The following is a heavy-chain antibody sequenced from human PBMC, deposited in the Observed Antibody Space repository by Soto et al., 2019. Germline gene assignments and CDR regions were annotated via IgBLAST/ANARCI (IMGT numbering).Heavy chain of an antibody. J-gene: IGHJ5*02. V-gene: IGHV6-1*01. CDR3: ARLLLWFGEPHGFDP. Sequence: SQTLSLTCAISGDSVSSNSAAWNWIRQSPSRGLEWLGRTHYRSKWYNDYAVSVKSRITINPDTSKNQFSLQLNSVTPEDTAVYYCARLLLWFGEPHGFDPWGQGTLVTVSS. D-gene: IGHD3-10*01. CDR1: GDSVSSNSAA. CDR2: THYRSKWYN.